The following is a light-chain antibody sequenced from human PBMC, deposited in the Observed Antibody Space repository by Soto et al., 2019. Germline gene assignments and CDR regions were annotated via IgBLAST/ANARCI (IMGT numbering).Light chain of an antibody. CDR3: QQYSTPYRT. J-gene: IGKJ1*01. CDR2: KAS. CDR1: QSISSW. Sequence: DMQMTQSPSTLSASVGDRVSITCRASQSISSWLAWYQQKPGKAPKLLIYKASSLESGVPSRFSGSGSGTEFTLTISSLQPDDFATYYCQQYSTPYRTFGQGTRVEIK. V-gene: IGKV1-5*03.